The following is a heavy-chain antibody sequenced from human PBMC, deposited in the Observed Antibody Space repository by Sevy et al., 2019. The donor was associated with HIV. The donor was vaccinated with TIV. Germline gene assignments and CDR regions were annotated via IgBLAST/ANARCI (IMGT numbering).Heavy chain of an antibody. CDR3: ARTILGYYFDY. CDR1: RFTFSRYE. Sequence: GGSLRLSCSASRFTFSRYEMNWVRQAPGKGLEWIAFISSSGSKIYYADSVKGRFAISRDNARNSLFLQMNSLRVEDTAVYYCARTILGYYFDYWGQGALVTVSS. V-gene: IGHV3-48*03. D-gene: IGHD3-3*01. J-gene: IGHJ4*02. CDR2: ISSSGSKI.